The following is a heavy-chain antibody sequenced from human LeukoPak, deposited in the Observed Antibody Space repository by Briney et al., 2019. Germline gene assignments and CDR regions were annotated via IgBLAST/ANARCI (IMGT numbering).Heavy chain of an antibody. CDR1: GFTFSSSA. V-gene: IGHV3-7*04. CDR3: TRVGYIDEGIDY. Sequence: GGSLRLSCAASGFTFSSSAMTWVRQAPGKGLEWVANIKQDGSKKSYVDSVKGRFTISRDNAKNSLYLQMNSLRAEDTAIYYCTRVGYIDEGIDYWGQGTLVTVSS. CDR2: IKQDGSKK. J-gene: IGHJ4*02. D-gene: IGHD5-24*01.